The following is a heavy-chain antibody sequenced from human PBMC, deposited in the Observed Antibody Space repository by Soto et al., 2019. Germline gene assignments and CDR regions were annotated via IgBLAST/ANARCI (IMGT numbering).Heavy chain of an antibody. CDR1: GDTFTSNG. CDR3: ARDGNGAYGY. J-gene: IGHJ4*02. CDR2: MNTNNGST. Sequence: QVQLVQSGAEVKKPGTSVKVSCEPSGDTFTSNGITWVRQAPGQGLEWMGWMNTNNGSTHYAQNFQGRVTMTTDTSTSTAYMELRSLRSDDTAVYYCARDGNGAYGYWGQGTLVTVSS. V-gene: IGHV1-18*01. D-gene: IGHD4-17*01.